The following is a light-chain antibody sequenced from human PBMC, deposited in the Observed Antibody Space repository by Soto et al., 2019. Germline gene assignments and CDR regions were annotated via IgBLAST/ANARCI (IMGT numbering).Light chain of an antibody. J-gene: IGLJ3*02. V-gene: IGLV4-69*01. Sequence: QLVLTQSPSASSSLGASVKLTCTLSSGHSSYAIAWHQQQPEKGPRYLMNLNSDGSHSKGDGIPDRFSGSSSGAVRYLTISSLQSEDEADYYCQTWGTGIQGFGGGTKVTVL. CDR3: QTWGTGIQG. CDR1: SGHSSYA. CDR2: LNSDGSH.